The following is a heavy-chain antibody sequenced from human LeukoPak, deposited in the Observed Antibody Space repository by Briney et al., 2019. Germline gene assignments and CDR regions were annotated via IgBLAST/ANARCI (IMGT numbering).Heavy chain of an antibody. Sequence: GGSLRLSCAASGFTFSNYGIHWVRQAPGKGLEWVAVIWSDGINKYYVDSVKGRFTTSRDNSKNTLYLQMNSLRADDTAVYYCARSTYSSSSYYFDYWGQGSLVTVSS. CDR2: IWSDGINK. J-gene: IGHJ4*02. D-gene: IGHD6-13*01. V-gene: IGHV3-33*01. CDR3: ARSTYSSSSYYFDY. CDR1: GFTFSNYG.